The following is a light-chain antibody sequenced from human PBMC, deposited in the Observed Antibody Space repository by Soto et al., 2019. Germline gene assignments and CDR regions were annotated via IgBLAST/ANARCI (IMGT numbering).Light chain of an antibody. CDR2: GAS. V-gene: IGKV3-15*01. CDR3: QHYNDWRPR. J-gene: IGKJ1*01. CDR1: QSVSSN. Sequence: EIVLTQSPATLSLSPGERASLSCRASQSVSSNLAWYQQKPGQAPRLLIYGASTRATGVPARFSGSGSGIEFTLTISSLQSEDFAIYYCQHYNDWRPRFGQGTKVDIK.